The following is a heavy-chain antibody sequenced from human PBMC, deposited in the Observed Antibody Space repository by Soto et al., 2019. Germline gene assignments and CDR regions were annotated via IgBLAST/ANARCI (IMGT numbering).Heavy chain of an antibody. Sequence: PSETLSLTCTVSGGSISSGGYYWSWIRQHPGKGLEWIGYIYYSGSTYYNPSLKSRVTISVDTSKNQFSLKLSSVTAADTAVYYCARALRWSGSRFDYWGQGTLVTVSS. V-gene: IGHV4-31*03. D-gene: IGHD3-3*01. CDR1: GGSISSGGYY. J-gene: IGHJ4*02. CDR2: IYYSGST. CDR3: ARALRWSGSRFDY.